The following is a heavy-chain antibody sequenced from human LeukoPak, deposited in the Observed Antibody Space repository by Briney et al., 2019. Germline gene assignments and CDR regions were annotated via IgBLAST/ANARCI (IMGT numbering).Heavy chain of an antibody. J-gene: IGHJ4*02. CDR1: GGTFSSYA. D-gene: IGHD3-9*01. CDR3: ARGYDILTGYSYYYFDY. V-gene: IGHV1-69*06. CDR2: SIPIFGTA. Sequence: SSVKVSCKASGGTFSSYAISWVRQAPGQGLEWMGGSIPIFGTANYAQKFQGRVTITADKSTSTAYMELSSLRSDDTAVYYCARGYDILTGYSYYYFDYWGQGTLVTVSS.